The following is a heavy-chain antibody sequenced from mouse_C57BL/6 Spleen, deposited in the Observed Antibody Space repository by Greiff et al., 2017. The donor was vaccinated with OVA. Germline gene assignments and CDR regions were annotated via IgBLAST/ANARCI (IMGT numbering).Heavy chain of an antibody. D-gene: IGHD1-1*01. V-gene: IGHV5-4*01. CDR2: ISDGGSYT. CDR1: GFTFSSYA. Sequence: EVQLQESGGGLVKPGGSLKLSCAASGFTFSSYAMSWVRQTPEKRLEWVATISDGGSYTYYPDNVKGRFTISRDNAKNNLYLQMSHLKSEDTAMYYCARDRERYAGSSAWFAYWGQGTLVTVSA. J-gene: IGHJ3*01. CDR3: ARDRERYAGSSAWFAY.